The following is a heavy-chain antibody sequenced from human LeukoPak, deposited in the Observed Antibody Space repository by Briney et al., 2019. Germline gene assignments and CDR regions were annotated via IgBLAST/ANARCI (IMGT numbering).Heavy chain of an antibody. J-gene: IGHJ3*02. Sequence: GGSLRLSCGASGFSFSSYAVSWFRHAPGKGLEWVSSIGAPGDDTYYADSVKGRFTISRDNAKNSLYLQMNSLRAEDTAVYYCARAKRNGFDIWGQGTMVTVSS. V-gene: IGHV3-23*01. CDR2: IGAPGDDT. CDR3: ARAKRNGFDI. CDR1: GFSFSSYA.